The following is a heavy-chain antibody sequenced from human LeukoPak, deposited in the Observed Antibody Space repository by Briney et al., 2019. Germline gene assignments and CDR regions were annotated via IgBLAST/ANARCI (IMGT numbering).Heavy chain of an antibody. J-gene: IGHJ6*03. CDR1: GGSFSGYY. Sequence: SETLSLTCAVYGGSFSGYYWSWIRQPPGKGLEWIGEINHSGSTNYNPSLKSRVTISVDTSKNQFSLKLSSVTAADTAVYYCARGLSCDILTGYFYYYYYMDVWGKGTTVTVSS. CDR3: ARGLSCDILTGYFYYYYYMDV. D-gene: IGHD3-9*01. CDR2: INHSGST. V-gene: IGHV4-34*01.